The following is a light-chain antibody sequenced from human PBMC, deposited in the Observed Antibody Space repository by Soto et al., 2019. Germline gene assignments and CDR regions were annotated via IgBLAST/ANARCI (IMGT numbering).Light chain of an antibody. Sequence: EVFLTHSPSTLSLSPGDRSTRSCRASQSVSTCLAWYQQKPGQAPRLLIYDTSNRATGIQARFSGSGSVTELTPTITSLGPEDFAVYYCKKRRNWNANFGPGKKVDIK. J-gene: IGKJ3*01. CDR3: KKRRNWNAN. V-gene: IGKV3-11*01. CDR2: DTS. CDR1: QSVSTC.